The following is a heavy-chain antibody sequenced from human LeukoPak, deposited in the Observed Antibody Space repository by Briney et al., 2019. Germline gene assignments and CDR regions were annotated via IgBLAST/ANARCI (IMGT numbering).Heavy chain of an antibody. CDR2: MNPNSGGT. CDR1: GYTFTGYY. V-gene: IGHV1-2*06. J-gene: IGHJ4*02. Sequence: GASVKVSCKASGYTFTGYYMHWVRQAPGQGLQWMGRMNPNSGGTNYAQKFQGRVTMTRDTSISTAYMELSRLRSDDTAVYYCASSGITIFGVVKVFDYWGQGTLVTVSS. CDR3: ASSGITIFGVVKVFDY. D-gene: IGHD3-3*01.